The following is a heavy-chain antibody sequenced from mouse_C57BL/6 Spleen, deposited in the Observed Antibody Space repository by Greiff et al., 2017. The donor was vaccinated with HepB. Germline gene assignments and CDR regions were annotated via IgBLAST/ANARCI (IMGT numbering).Heavy chain of an antibody. CDR2: IYPGDGDT. V-gene: IGHV1-82*01. CDR1: GYAFSSSW. D-gene: IGHD3-2*02. CDR3: ARTGQLRPYFDY. J-gene: IGHJ2*01. Sequence: QVQLKQSGPELVKPGASVKISCKASGYAFSSSWMNWVKQRPGKGLEWIGRIYPGDGDTNYNGKFKGKATLTADKSSSTAYMQLSSLTSEDSAVYFCARTGQLRPYFDYWGQGTTLTVSS.